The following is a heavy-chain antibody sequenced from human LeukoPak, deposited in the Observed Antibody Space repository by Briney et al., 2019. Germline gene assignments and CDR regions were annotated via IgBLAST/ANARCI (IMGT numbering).Heavy chain of an antibody. Sequence: GGSLRLSCAASGFTFSSYGMHWVRQAPGKGLEWVAVISYDGSNKYYADSVKGRFTISRDNSKNTLYLQMNSLRAEDTAVYYCAQDHGDIRGVNRVFEYWGQGTMVTVSS. CDR1: GFTFSSYG. D-gene: IGHD3-10*01. V-gene: IGHV3-30*18. CDR3: AQDHGDIRGVNRVFEY. J-gene: IGHJ4*02. CDR2: ISYDGSNK.